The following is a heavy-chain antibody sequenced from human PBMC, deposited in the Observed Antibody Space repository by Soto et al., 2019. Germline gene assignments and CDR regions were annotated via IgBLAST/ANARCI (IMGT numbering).Heavy chain of an antibody. V-gene: IGHV5-51*01. D-gene: IGHD3-16*01. J-gene: IGHJ6*02. Sequence: PGAPMKISCSGHGYSFGTNWIGWVSQRPGKGLEWMGIIYLGDSDTRYSPSFEGQVTLSADRSTSTVFLEWSFLKTSDTARYFCALTGGFAPVYGFDVWGQGTSVTV. CDR1: GYSFGTNW. CDR2: IYLGDSDT. CDR3: ALTGGFAPVYGFDV.